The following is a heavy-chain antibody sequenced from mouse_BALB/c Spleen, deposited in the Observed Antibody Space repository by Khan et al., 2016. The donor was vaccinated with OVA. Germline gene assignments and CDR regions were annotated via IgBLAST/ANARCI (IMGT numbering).Heavy chain of an antibody. CDR1: GYILANYM. CDR2: INPSSGYN. CDR3: VRGCYGSFGY. J-gene: IGHJ3*01. V-gene: IGHV1-4*01. Sequence: VQLQQSGAELARPGASVKMSCKASGYILANYMMHRVQQRPGQGLEWIGDINPSSGYNNYNQKFKDKATLTADESSSTAYMQLSSLTSEDSAVYYCVRGCYGSFGYWCQWSLVIVAA. D-gene: IGHD1-1*01.